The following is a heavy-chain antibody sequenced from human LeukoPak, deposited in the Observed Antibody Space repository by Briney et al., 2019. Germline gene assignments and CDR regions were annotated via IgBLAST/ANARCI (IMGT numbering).Heavy chain of an antibody. D-gene: IGHD2-2*01. J-gene: IGHJ6*03. CDR3: AKDRTFCSSTSCPDYYYYYMDV. CDR1: GFTFSSYG. V-gene: IGHV3-30*02. Sequence: GGSLRLSCAASGFTFSSYGMHWVRQAPGKGLGWVAFIRYDGSNKYYADSVKGRFTISRDNSKNTLYLQMNSIRTEDTAVYYCAKDRTFCSSTSCPDYYYYYMDVWGKGTTVTISS. CDR2: IRYDGSNK.